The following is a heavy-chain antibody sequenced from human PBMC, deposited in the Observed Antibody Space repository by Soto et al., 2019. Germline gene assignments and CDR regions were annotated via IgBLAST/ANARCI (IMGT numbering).Heavy chain of an antibody. CDR2: ISSSSSYI. D-gene: IGHD4-17*01. Sequence: GGSLRLSCAASGFTFSSFSMNWVRKAPGKGLEWVSSISSSSSYIYYADSVKGRFTISRDNAKNSLYLQMNSLRAEDTAVYYCARDSVTTGVDGYYGMDVWGQGTTVTVSS. CDR3: ARDSVTTGVDGYYGMDV. J-gene: IGHJ6*02. CDR1: GFTFSSFS. V-gene: IGHV3-21*01.